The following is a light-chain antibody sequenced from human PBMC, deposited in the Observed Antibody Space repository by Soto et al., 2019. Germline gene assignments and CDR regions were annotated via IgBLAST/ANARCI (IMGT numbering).Light chain of an antibody. Sequence: EIVMTQSPATLSVSPGERATLSCRASQSVNSNLAWYRQKPGQAPRLLISYASTRTTAVPASFSGSGSGTEYTLTISSLQSEDSGIYYCRQYNFWPPLTFGGGTKVDIK. J-gene: IGKJ4*01. CDR1: QSVNSN. CDR3: RQYNFWPPLT. CDR2: YAS. V-gene: IGKV3-15*01.